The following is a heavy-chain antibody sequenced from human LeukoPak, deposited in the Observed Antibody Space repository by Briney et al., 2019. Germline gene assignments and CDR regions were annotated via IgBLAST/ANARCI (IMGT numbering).Heavy chain of an antibody. CDR3: AREEAAAGHFDY. J-gene: IGHJ4*02. D-gene: IGHD6-13*01. V-gene: IGHV4-34*01. CDR1: GGSFSGYY. CDR2: INHSGST. Sequence: SETLSLTCAVYGGSFSGYYWSWTRQPPGKGLEWIGEINHSGSTNYNPSLKSRVTISVDTSKNQFSLKLSSVTAADTAVYYCAREEAAAGHFDYWGQGTLVTVSS.